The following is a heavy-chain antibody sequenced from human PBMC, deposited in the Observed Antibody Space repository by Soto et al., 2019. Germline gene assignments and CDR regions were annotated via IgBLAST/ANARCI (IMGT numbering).Heavy chain of an antibody. CDR1: GGSISSSSYY. CDR2: IYYSGST. J-gene: IGHJ6*03. V-gene: IGHV4-39*01. CDR3: ARQGGYFDSGYYMDV. Sequence: SETLSLTCTVSGGSISSSSYYWGWIRQPPGKGLEWIGSIYYSGSTYYNPSLKSRVTISVDTSKNQFSLKLSSVTAADTAVYYCARQGGYFDSGYYMDVWGKGTTVTV. D-gene: IGHD3-10*01.